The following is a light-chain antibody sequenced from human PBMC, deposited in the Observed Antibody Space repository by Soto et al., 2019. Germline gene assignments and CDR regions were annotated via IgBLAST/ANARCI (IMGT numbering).Light chain of an antibody. V-gene: IGLV1-40*01. CDR3: QSYDSSLSGSTV. Sequence: QSVLTQPPSVSGAPGQRVTISCTGTSSNIGAGYDVHWYQQLPGTAPKLLIYDKNNRPSGVPDRFSGSKSGTPASLAITGLQAEDEADYYCQSYDSSLSGSTVFGTGTKVTVL. CDR2: DKN. CDR1: SSNIGAGYD. J-gene: IGLJ1*01.